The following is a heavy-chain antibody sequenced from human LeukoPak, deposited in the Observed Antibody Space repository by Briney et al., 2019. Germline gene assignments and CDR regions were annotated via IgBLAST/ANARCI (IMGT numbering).Heavy chain of an antibody. V-gene: IGHV3-74*01. CDR3: ATGPYAAFEM. CDR1: GFTFTRFW. CDR2: VKGDGIST. J-gene: IGHJ3*02. Sequence: GGPLRLSCAASGFTFTRFWMHWVRQAPGRGLVWVSRVKGDGISTLYADSVKGRFTISRDNAKNTLYLQINSLRADDTALYYCATGPYAAFEMWGQGTMVTVSS. D-gene: IGHD2-2*01.